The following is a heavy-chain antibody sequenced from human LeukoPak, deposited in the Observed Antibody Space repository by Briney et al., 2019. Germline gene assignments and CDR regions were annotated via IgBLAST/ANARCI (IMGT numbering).Heavy chain of an antibody. Sequence: PSETLSLTCTVSAGSISSYYWSWIRQPPGKGLEWIGYIYYSGSTNYNPSLESRVTISVDTSKNQFSLKLSSVTAADTAVYYCARDRSEFDYWGQGTLVTVSS. V-gene: IGHV4-59*01. D-gene: IGHD3-3*01. CDR1: AGSISSYY. J-gene: IGHJ4*02. CDR3: ARDRSEFDY. CDR2: IYYSGST.